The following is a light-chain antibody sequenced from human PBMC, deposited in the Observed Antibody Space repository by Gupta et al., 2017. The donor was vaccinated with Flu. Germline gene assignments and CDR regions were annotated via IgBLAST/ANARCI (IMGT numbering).Light chain of an antibody. CDR2: RVS. J-gene: IGKJ1*01. Sequence: DVVLTQSPLALPVTLGQPASISCRSSQSLVHRNGNIYLTWFQQRPGQSPRRLIYRVSNRDSGVPARSRGRGSGNDFTLKSMRAEAEDIGVYYCLEGEYWLTFGQGTXVEIK. CDR1: QSLVHRNGNIY. CDR3: LEGEYWLT. V-gene: IGKV2-30*02.